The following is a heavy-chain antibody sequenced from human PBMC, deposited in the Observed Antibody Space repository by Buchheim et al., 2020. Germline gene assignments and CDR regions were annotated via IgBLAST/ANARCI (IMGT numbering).Heavy chain of an antibody. CDR2: ITSFSSTI. Sequence: EVQLVESGGTSVKPGESPRLSCAASGFSFSDYSMNWVRQVPGKGLEWIAYITSFSSTIFYGDSVKGRFTISRDNSRNSVYLQMDSLRAEDTGVYFCARGLKVGTSHFDQWGQGTL. D-gene: IGHD1-26*01. J-gene: IGHJ4*02. CDR1: GFSFSDYS. CDR3: ARGLKVGTSHFDQ. V-gene: IGHV3-48*01.